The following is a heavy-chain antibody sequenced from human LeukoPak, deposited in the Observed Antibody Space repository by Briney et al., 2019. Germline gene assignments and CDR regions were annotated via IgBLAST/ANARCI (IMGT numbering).Heavy chain of an antibody. Sequence: SGGSLRLSCAASGFTFSDYYMSWIRQAPGKGLEWVSYISGSGSTGYYAASVRGRFTISRDNAKNSLFLQMNSLRAEDTAVYYCARDRGNSDPGDWFDSWGQGTLVTVSS. CDR2: ISGSGSTG. D-gene: IGHD4-23*01. CDR1: GFTFSDYY. J-gene: IGHJ5*01. V-gene: IGHV3-11*01. CDR3: ARDRGNSDPGDWFDS.